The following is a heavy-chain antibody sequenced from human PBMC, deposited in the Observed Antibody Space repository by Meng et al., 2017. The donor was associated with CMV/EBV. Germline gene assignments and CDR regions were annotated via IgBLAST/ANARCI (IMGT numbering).Heavy chain of an antibody. CDR1: GGTFSTNI. V-gene: IGHV1-69*02. Sequence: SVKVSCKASGGTFSTNIFTWVRQAPGQGLEWMGRIIPILGIANYAQKFQDRVTITADKSTSTAYMELSSLRSDDTAVYYCARHFSSTSCSDYWGQGTLVTVSS. CDR2: IIPILGIA. D-gene: IGHD2-2*01. J-gene: IGHJ4*02. CDR3: ARHFSSTSCSDY.